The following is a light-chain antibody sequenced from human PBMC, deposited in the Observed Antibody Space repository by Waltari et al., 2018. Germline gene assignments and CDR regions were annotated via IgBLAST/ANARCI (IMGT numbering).Light chain of an antibody. CDR1: VLANKY. Sequence: SFELTQTSSLSVSPGQTVRITCSGDVLANKYARWFQQKPGQAPILIISKDTERPSGIPERFSGSSSGTTVTLTISGAQVEDEADYSCYSAADNDLGVFGGGTKLTVL. V-gene: IGLV3-27*01. CDR3: YSAADNDLGV. CDR2: KDT. J-gene: IGLJ3*02.